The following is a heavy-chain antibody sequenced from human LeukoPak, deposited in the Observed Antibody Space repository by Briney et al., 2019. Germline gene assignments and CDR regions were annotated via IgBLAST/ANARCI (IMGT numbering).Heavy chain of an antibody. CDR2: INPNSGGT. V-gene: IGHV1-2*02. D-gene: IGHD3-10*01. Sequence: ASVKVSCKASGYTFTGYYMHWVRQASGQGLEWMGWINPNSGGTNYAQKFQGRVTMTRDTPISTAYMELSRLRSDDTAVYYCARVDYYGSGSYYPYYYGMDVWGQGTTVTVSS. CDR1: GYTFTGYY. CDR3: ARVDYYGSGSYYPYYYGMDV. J-gene: IGHJ6*02.